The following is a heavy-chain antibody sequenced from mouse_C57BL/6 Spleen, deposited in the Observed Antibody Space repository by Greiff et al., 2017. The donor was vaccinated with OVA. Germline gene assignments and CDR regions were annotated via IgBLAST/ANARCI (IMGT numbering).Heavy chain of an antibody. CDR1: GYTFTSYW. CDR2: IDPSDSYT. D-gene: IGHD5-1*01. Sequence: QVQLQQPGADLVMPGASVKLSCKASGYTFTSYWMHWVQQRPGQGLEWIGEIDPSDSYTNYTQKFKGKFTLTVDKSSSTAYMQLSRLTSEDSAVYYCARVGTLDWYFGGWGTGATVTVSS. J-gene: IGHJ1*03. CDR3: ARVGTLDWYFGG. V-gene: IGHV1-69*01.